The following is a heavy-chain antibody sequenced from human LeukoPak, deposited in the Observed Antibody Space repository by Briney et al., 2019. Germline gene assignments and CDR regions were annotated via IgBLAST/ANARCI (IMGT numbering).Heavy chain of an antibody. V-gene: IGHV1-69*05. D-gene: IGHD1-26*01. CDR3: ARVGRSRGALPNFYYYMDV. Sequence: SVTVSCKASGDIFNSYSVSWVRQAPGQGLEWMGGIIPMFGSTNYAQKFEGRVTITTDQSTTTVYMELTSLTSEDTAVYYCARVGRSRGALPNFYYYMDVWGKGTTVTVSS. CDR1: GDIFNSYS. J-gene: IGHJ6*03. CDR2: IIPMFGST.